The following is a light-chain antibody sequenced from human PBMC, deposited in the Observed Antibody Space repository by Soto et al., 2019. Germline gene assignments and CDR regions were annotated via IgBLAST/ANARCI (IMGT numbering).Light chain of an antibody. J-gene: IGLJ2*01. V-gene: IGLV3-21*04. CDR3: QVWDSSSSRV. CDR1: NIGSKS. Sequence: SYELTQPPSVSVAPGKTARITCGGNNIGSKSVHWYQQKPGQAPVLVIYYDSDRPSGIPERFSGSNSGNTATLTISRVEAGDGADYYCQVWDSSSSRVFGGGTKVTVL. CDR2: YDS.